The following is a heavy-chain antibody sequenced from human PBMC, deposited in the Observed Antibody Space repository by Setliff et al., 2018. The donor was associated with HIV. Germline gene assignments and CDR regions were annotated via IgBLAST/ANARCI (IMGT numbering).Heavy chain of an antibody. CDR2: IYTGGTT. D-gene: IGHD4-17*01. V-gene: IGHV4-61*09. CDR1: GGSISSGSYY. CDR3: CRSMTTVLEDAFDI. Sequence: SETLSLTCTVSGGSISSGSYYWTWIRQPAGKGLEWIGHIYTGGTTNYNPSLKSRVSTSADMSKNHFPLNLSSVTAADTAVYYCCRSMTTVLEDAFDIWGQGAMVTVSS. J-gene: IGHJ3*02.